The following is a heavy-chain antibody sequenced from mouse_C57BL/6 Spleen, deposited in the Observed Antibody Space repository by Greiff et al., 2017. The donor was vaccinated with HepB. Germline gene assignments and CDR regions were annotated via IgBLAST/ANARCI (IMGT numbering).Heavy chain of an antibody. J-gene: IGHJ2*01. CDR2: ISSGGDYI. V-gene: IGHV5-9-1*02. CDR1: GFTFSSYA. D-gene: IGHD1-1*01. CDR3: TRDPLLLGFDY. Sequence: EVHLVESGEGLVKPGGSLKLSCAASGFTFSSYAMSWVRQTPEKRLEWVAYISSGGDYIYYADTVKGRFTISRDNARNTLYLQMSSLKSEDTAMYYCTRDPLLLGFDYWGQGTTLTVSS.